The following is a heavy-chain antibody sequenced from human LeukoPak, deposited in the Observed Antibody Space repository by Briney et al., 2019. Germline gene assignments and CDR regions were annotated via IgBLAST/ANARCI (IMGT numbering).Heavy chain of an antibody. Sequence: GASVKVSCKASGGTFSSYAISWVRQAPGQGLEWMGGIIPTFGTANYAQKFQGRVTITADESTSTAYMELSSLRSEDTAVYYCATGVYYYDSSGYYYFPFDYWGQGTLVTVSS. V-gene: IGHV1-69*13. CDR3: ATGVYYYDSSGYYYFPFDY. J-gene: IGHJ4*02. CDR2: IIPTFGTA. D-gene: IGHD3-22*01. CDR1: GGTFSSYA.